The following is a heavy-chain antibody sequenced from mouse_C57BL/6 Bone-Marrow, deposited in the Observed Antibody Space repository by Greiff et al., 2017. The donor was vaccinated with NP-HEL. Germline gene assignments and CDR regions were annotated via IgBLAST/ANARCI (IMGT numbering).Heavy chain of an antibody. Sequence: VQLQQPGAELVKPGASVKMSCKASGYTFTSYWITWVKQRPGQGLEWIGDIYPGSGSTNNNKKFKSKATLTEETSSSTAYMQLSSLTSEDSAVYYCARLGGCLLFDYWGQGTTLTVSS. CDR3: ARLGGCLLFDY. J-gene: IGHJ2*01. CDR1: GYTFTSYW. V-gene: IGHV1-55*01. CDR2: IYPGSGST. D-gene: IGHD4-1*01.